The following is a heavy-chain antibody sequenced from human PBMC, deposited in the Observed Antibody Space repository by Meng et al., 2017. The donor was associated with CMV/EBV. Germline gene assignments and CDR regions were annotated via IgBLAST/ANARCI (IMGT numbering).Heavy chain of an antibody. Sequence: GGSLRLSCKASGGTFSSYAISWVRQAPGQGLEWMGGIIPILGIANYAQKFQGRVTITADKSTSTAYMELSSLRSEDTAVYYCAREGSGDYYDFWSGQGFDPWGQGTLVTVSS. CDR3: AREGSGDYYDFWSGQGFDP. V-gene: IGHV1-69*10. CDR1: GGTFSSYA. CDR2: IIPILGIA. J-gene: IGHJ5*02. D-gene: IGHD3-3*01.